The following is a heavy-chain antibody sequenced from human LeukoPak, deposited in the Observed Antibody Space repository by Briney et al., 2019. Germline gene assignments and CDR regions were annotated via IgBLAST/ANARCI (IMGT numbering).Heavy chain of an antibody. Sequence: PSQTLSLTCTVSGGSISSGGYYWSWIRQHPGKGLEWIGYIYYSGSTYYNPSLKSRVTISVDTSKNQFSLKLSSVTAADTAVYYCARAGSMPAAVFDFWGQGTLVTVSS. D-gene: IGHD2-2*01. V-gene: IGHV4-31*03. CDR3: ARAGSMPAAVFDF. CDR1: GGSISSGGYY. CDR2: IYYSGST. J-gene: IGHJ4*02.